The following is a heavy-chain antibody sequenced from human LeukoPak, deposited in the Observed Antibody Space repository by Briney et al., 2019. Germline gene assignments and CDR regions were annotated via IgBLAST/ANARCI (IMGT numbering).Heavy chain of an antibody. V-gene: IGHV3-21*01. CDR2: ISSSSSYI. Sequence: NPGGSLRLSCAASGFTFSSYAMNWVRQAPGKGLEWVSSISSSSSYIFYTDSVKGRFTISRDNAKNSLYLQVNSLRAEDTAVYYCARDLRESRYFDYWGQGTLVTVSS. J-gene: IGHJ4*02. CDR1: GFTFSSYA. D-gene: IGHD3-16*01. CDR3: ARDLRESRYFDY.